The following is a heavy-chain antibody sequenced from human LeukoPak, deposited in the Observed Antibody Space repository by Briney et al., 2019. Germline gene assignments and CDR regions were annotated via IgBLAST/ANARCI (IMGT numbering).Heavy chain of an antibody. Sequence: GGSLRLSCTASGFTFGDYAMSWVRQAPGKGLEWVGFIRSKAYGGTTEYAASVKGRFTISRDDSKSIAYLQMNSLKTEDTAVYYCTRDPDYSSSWYFVDYWGQGTLVTVSS. J-gene: IGHJ4*02. CDR1: GFTFGDYA. CDR2: IRSKAYGGTT. V-gene: IGHV3-49*04. D-gene: IGHD6-13*01. CDR3: TRDPDYSSSWYFVDY.